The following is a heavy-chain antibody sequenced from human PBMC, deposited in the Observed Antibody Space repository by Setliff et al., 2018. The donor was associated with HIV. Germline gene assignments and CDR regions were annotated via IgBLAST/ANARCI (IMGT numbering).Heavy chain of an antibody. V-gene: IGHV1-18*01. CDR2: ISAYNGHT. D-gene: IGHD2-2*01. CDR3: ARDVPTYCSSINCYDTMNQNWFDP. Sequence: ASVKVSCKASGYTFTSYGISWVRQAPGQGLEWMGWISAYNGHTNYARKFQGRVTMTIDTSTSTAYTELRSLRSDDTAVYYCARDVPTYCSSINCYDTMNQNWFDPWGQGTLVTVSS. J-gene: IGHJ5*02. CDR1: GYTFTSYG.